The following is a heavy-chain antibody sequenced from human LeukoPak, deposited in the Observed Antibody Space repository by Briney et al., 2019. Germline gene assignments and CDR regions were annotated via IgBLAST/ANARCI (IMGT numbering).Heavy chain of an antibody. V-gene: IGHV3-7*01. CDR2: VKPDESEK. CDR3: VTHEVTVITRSTFDN. D-gene: IGHD4-23*01. CDR1: GFTFSGFW. J-gene: IGHJ4*02. Sequence: PGGSLRLSCAASGFTFSGFWMSWVRQAPGKGLEWLANVKPDESEKYYADSVKGRFTISRDNDKNSVYLQMNSLRAEDTAVYYCVTHEVTVITRSTFDNWGQGTLVTVSS.